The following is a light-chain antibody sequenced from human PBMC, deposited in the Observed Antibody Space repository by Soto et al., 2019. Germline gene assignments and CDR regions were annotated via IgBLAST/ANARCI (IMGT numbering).Light chain of an antibody. CDR2: EVS. CDR1: SSDVGSYNR. Sequence: QSALTQPPSVSGSPGQSVTISCTGTSSDVGSYNRVSGYQQPPGTAPKLMIYEVSNRPSGVPDRFSGYKSGNTDYLTISGLHAEDEDDYYCSLYTSSSTLVFGGGTQLTV. CDR3: SLYTSSSTLV. V-gene: IGLV2-18*01. J-gene: IGLJ2*01.